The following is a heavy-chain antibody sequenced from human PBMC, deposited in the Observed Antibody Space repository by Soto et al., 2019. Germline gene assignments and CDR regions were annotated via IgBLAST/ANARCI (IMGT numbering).Heavy chain of an antibody. V-gene: IGHV3-11*01. Sequence: GGARRDCWGGSGFTFREDYNSVCRQAPGKGLEWVSYISSSGSTIYYADSVKGRFTISRDNAKNSLYLQMNSLRAEDTAVYYCARESRSTPFDPWGQGTLVTVSS. D-gene: IGHD3-3*01. CDR2: ISSSGSTI. CDR3: ARESRSTPFDP. CDR1: GFTFREDY. J-gene: IGHJ5*02.